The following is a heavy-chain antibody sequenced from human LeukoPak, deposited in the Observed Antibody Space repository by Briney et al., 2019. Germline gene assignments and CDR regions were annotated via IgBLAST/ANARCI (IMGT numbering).Heavy chain of an antibody. CDR1: RFPFRSYG. Sequence: PGRSLRLSCAASRFPFRSYGMHWVRQAPGKGLEWVAVIWYDGSNKYYADSVKGRFTISRDNSKNTLYLQMNSLRAEDTAVYYCARESGNGYSSGWYPYYYYGMDVWGQGTTVTVSS. CDR3: ARESGNGYSSGWYPYYYYGMDV. CDR2: IWYDGSNK. V-gene: IGHV3-33*01. J-gene: IGHJ6*02. D-gene: IGHD6-19*01.